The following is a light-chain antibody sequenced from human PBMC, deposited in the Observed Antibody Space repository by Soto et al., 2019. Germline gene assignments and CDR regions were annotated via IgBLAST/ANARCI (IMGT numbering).Light chain of an antibody. CDR1: QSISSW. CDR3: QHYNSYSEA. J-gene: IGKJ1*01. Sequence: DIQMTQSPSTLSASVGDRVTITCRASQSISSWLAWYQQKPGKAPKLLIYGASTLQSGVPLRFSGSGSGTDFTLTISSLQPEDFATYYCQHYNSYSEAFGQGTKVDIK. V-gene: IGKV1-5*01. CDR2: GAS.